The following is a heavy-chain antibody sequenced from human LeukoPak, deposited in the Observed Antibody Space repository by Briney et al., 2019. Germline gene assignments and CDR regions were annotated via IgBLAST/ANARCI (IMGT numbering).Heavy chain of an antibody. D-gene: IGHD6-13*01. CDR3: ASERPSSSWYDY. CDR1: GFTFSSQL. Sequence: GGSLRLSCAASGFTFSSQLMTWVRQAPGKGLEWVANIYPDGREKYYADAVKGRFTISRDNAKNSLDLQTNSLRAEDTAVYYCASERPSSSWYDYWGQGTLVTVSS. J-gene: IGHJ4*02. CDR2: IYPDGREK. V-gene: IGHV3-7*01.